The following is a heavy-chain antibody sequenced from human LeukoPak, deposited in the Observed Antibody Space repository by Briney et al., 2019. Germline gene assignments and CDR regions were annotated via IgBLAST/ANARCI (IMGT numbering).Heavy chain of an antibody. D-gene: IGHD2-2*01. V-gene: IGHV3-23*01. CDR1: GFTFSSYA. CDR3: AKTDCSSTSCLPDY. Sequence: PGGSLRLSCAAFGFTFSSYAMSWVRQAPGKGLEWVSAISGSGGSTYYAVSVKGRFTISRDNSKNTLYLQMNSLRAEDTAVYYCAKTDCSSTSCLPDYWGQGTLVAVSS. J-gene: IGHJ4*02. CDR2: ISGSGGST.